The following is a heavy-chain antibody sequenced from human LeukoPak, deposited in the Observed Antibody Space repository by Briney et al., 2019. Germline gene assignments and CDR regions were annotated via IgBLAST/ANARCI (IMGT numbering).Heavy chain of an antibody. Sequence: GGSLRLSCAASGFTVSSNYMSWVRQAPGKGLEWVSVIYSGGSTYYAYSVKGRFTISRDNSKNTLYLQMNSLRAEDTAVYYCARTQWELLAFDIWGQGTMVTVSS. CDR3: ARTQWELLAFDI. D-gene: IGHD1-26*01. CDR2: IYSGGST. CDR1: GFTVSSNY. V-gene: IGHV3-53*01. J-gene: IGHJ3*02.